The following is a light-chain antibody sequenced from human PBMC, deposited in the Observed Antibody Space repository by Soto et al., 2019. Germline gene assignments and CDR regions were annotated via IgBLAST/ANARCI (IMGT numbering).Light chain of an antibody. CDR3: QKYDGAPRT. J-gene: IGKJ1*01. Sequence: DIEMTQSPSSLSASIGDRVTITCRASQVIFNYLAWFQQKPGRAPQLLIYDASSLRAGVPSRFSGSRSGTEFTLTISSLQPEDVATYYCQKYDGAPRTFGQGTKVEL. CDR1: QVIFNY. V-gene: IGKV1-27*01. CDR2: DAS.